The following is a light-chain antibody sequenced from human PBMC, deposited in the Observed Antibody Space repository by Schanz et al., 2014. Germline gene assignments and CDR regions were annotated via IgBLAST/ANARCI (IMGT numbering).Light chain of an antibody. J-gene: IGLJ3*02. CDR3: AAWDDSLNGWV. CDR2: DVS. Sequence: QFALTQPASVSGSPGQSITISCTGTSSDVGGYNYVTWYQQYPGKAPKVIIYDVSDRPSGVSNRFSGSKSGNTASLTVSGLQAEDEADYYCAAWDDSLNGWVFGGGTKLTVL. V-gene: IGLV2-14*03. CDR1: SSDVGGYNY.